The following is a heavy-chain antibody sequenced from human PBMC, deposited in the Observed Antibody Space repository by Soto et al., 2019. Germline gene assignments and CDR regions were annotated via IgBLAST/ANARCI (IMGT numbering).Heavy chain of an antibody. Sequence: ASVKVSCKASGYTFTSYYMHWVRQAPGQGLEWMGIINPSGGSTSYAQKFQGRVTMTRDTSTSTVYMELSSLRSEDTAVYYCARDPSIAVAGTRYFDYWGQGTLVTVSS. CDR3: ARDPSIAVAGTRYFDY. CDR1: GYTFTSYY. D-gene: IGHD6-19*01. J-gene: IGHJ4*02. CDR2: INPSGGST. V-gene: IGHV1-46*01.